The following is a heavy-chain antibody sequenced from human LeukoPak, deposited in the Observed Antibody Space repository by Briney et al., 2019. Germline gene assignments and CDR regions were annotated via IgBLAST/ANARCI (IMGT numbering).Heavy chain of an antibody. V-gene: IGHV3-30*03. D-gene: IGHD3-9*01. CDR3: ARSFYDVLTGYGEVDF. J-gene: IGHJ4*02. Sequence: GGSLRLSCAASGFTFSSYTMHWVRQAPGKGLEWVAVISYNGRNKYYADSVKGRFTISRDNSKNTLYLQMNSLRAEDTAVYYCARSFYDVLTGYGEVDFWGQGTLVTVSS. CDR2: ISYNGRNK. CDR1: GFTFSSYT.